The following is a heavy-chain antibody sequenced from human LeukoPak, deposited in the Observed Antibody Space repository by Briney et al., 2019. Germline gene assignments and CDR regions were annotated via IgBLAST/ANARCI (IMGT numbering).Heavy chain of an antibody. CDR3: ARDTYDILTGYSTPFDY. V-gene: IGHV4-30-4*01. J-gene: IGHJ4*02. CDR1: GGSISSGDYY. Sequence: SQTLSLTCTVSGGSISSGDYYWSWIRQPPGKGLEWIGYIYYSGSTYYNPSLKSRVTISVDTSKNQFPLKLSSVTAADTAVYYCARDTYDILTGYSTPFDYWGQGTLVTVSS. CDR2: IYYSGST. D-gene: IGHD3-9*01.